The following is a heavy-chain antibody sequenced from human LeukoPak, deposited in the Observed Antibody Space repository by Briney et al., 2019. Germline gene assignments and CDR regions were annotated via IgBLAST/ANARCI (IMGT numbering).Heavy chain of an antibody. CDR1: GGTFSSYT. CDR2: MNPNSGNT. V-gene: IGHV1-8*03. Sequence: ASVKVSCKASGGTFSSYTINWVRQATGQGLEWMEWMNPNSGNTGYAQKFQGRVTITRNTSISTAYMELSSLRSEDTAVYYCARGVATSGAFDIWGQGTMVTVSS. J-gene: IGHJ3*02. CDR3: ARGVATSGAFDI. D-gene: IGHD5-12*01.